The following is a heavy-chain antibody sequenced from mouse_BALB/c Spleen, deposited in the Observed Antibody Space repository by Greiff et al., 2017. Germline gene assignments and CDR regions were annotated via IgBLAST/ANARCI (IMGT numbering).Heavy chain of an antibody. D-gene: IGHD2-3*01. V-gene: IGHV5-6-5*01. CDR3: ARGGRLLNWYFDV. Sequence: EVMLVESGGGLVKPGGSLKLSCAASGFTFSSYAMSWVRQTPEKRLEWVASISSGGSTYYPDSVKGRFTISRDNARNILYLQMSSLRSEDTAMYYCARGGRLLNWYFDVWGAGTTVTVSS. CDR1: GFTFSSYA. J-gene: IGHJ1*01. CDR2: ISSGGST.